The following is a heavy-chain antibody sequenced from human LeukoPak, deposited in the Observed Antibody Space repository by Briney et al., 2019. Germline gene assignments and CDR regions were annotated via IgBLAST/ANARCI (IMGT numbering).Heavy chain of an antibody. Sequence: EASVKVSCKASGYTFTGYYMHWVRQAPGQGLEWMGWINPNSGGTNYAQKFHGRVTMTRDTSISTAYMELNRLTSDDTAVYYCARDPEAMGTIFQLGWFDPWGQGTLVTVSS. D-gene: IGHD5-24*01. V-gene: IGHV1-2*02. CDR2: INPNSGGT. CDR1: GYTFTGYY. J-gene: IGHJ5*02. CDR3: ARDPEAMGTIFQLGWFDP.